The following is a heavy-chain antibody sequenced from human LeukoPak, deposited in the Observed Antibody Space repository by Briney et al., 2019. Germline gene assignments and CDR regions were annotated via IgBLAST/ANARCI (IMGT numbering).Heavy chain of an antibody. J-gene: IGHJ4*02. CDR3: ARDSAAMADY. CDR1: VFTVSNNY. CDR2: IYSGGST. Sequence: GGSLRLSCAASVFTVSNNYMSWVRQAPGKGLEWVSVIYSGGSTYYADSVKGRFTISRDSSKNTLYLQMNSLRAEDTAVYYCARDSAAMADYWGQGTLVTVSS. D-gene: IGHD5-18*01. V-gene: IGHV3-53*01.